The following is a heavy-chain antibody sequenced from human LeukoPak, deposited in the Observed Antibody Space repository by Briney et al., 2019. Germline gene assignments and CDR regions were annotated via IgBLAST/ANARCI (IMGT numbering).Heavy chain of an antibody. CDR2: IKQEGSEK. Sequence: PGGSLRLSCAASGFTFSSYWMSWVRQAPGKGLEWVANIKQEGSEKYYVDSVKGRFTISRDNAKNALYLQRNGLRAEDTAVYYCARDSTEDFDIWGQGTMVTVSS. D-gene: IGHD2-2*01. CDR1: GFTFSSYW. V-gene: IGHV3-7*01. J-gene: IGHJ3*02. CDR3: ARDSTEDFDI.